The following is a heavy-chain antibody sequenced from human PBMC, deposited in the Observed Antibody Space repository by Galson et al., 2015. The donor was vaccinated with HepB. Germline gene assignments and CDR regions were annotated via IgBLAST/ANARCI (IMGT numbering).Heavy chain of an antibody. CDR3: AKGFLGSLDI. J-gene: IGHJ3*02. Sequence: SLRLSCAASGFTFSNYAMIWARQSPGKGLEWLSEISDSGDRKYYADSVKGRFTVFRDNSNNILYVQLNRLRVEDAAMYYCAKGFLGSLDIWGQGTLVTVSS. V-gene: IGHV3-23*01. D-gene: IGHD3-10*01. CDR2: ISDSGDRK. CDR1: GFTFSNYA.